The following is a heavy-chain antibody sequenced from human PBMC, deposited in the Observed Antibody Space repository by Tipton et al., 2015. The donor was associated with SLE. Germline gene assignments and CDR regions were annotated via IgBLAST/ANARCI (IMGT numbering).Heavy chain of an antibody. D-gene: IGHD3-10*02. J-gene: IGHJ3*01. CDR2: MYYRGNT. CDR1: GDSISSSSYY. Sequence: TLSLTCTDSGDSISSSSYYWGWIRQPPGKGLEWIGSMYYRGNTYYNPSLRSRVTMSIDTSKNQFSLKLSSVTAADTAIYYCARHNRCCCSGTSTVSGALDTWGQGTIVTDSA. CDR3: ARHNRCCCSGTSTVSGALDT. V-gene: IGHV4-39*07.